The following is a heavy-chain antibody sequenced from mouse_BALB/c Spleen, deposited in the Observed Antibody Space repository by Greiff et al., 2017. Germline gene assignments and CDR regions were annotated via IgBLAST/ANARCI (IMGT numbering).Heavy chain of an antibody. Sequence: QVQLQQSGAELMKPGASVKISCKATGYTFSSYWIEWVKQRPGHGLEWIGEILPGSGSTNYNEKFKGKATFTADTSSNTAYMQLSSLTSEDSAVYYCARAGITTGAMDYWGQGTSVTVSS. J-gene: IGHJ4*01. D-gene: IGHD1-2*01. CDR2: ILPGSGST. CDR3: ARAGITTGAMDY. V-gene: IGHV1-9*01. CDR1: GYTFSSYW.